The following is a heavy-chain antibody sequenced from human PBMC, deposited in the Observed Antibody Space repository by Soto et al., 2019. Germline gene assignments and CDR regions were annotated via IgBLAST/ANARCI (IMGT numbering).Heavy chain of an antibody. V-gene: IGHV3-30*18. CDR3: AKDVGSSANSEYFQH. J-gene: IGHJ1*01. Sequence: GGSLRLSCAASGFTFSSYGMHWVRQAPGKGLEWVAVISYDGSNKYYADSGKGRFTISRDNSKNTLYLQMNSLRAEDTAVYYCAKDVGSSANSEYFQHWGQGTLVTVSS. CDR2: ISYDGSNK. CDR1: GFTFSSYG. D-gene: IGHD2-15*01.